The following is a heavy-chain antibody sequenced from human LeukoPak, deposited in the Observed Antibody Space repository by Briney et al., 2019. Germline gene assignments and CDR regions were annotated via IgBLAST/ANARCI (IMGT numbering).Heavy chain of an antibody. Sequence: PGRSLGLSCAASGFTFSSYAMHWVHQAPGKGLEWVAVISYDGSNKYYADSVKGRFTISRDNSKNTLYLQMNSLRAEDTAVYYCARDFYDFWSGYAYWGQGTLVTVSS. CDR3: ARDFYDFWSGYAY. J-gene: IGHJ4*02. V-gene: IGHV3-30-3*01. CDR1: GFTFSSYA. CDR2: ISYDGSNK. D-gene: IGHD3-3*01.